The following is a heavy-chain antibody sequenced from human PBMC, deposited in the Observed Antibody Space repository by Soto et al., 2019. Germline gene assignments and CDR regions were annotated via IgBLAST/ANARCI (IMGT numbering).Heavy chain of an antibody. D-gene: IGHD3-22*01. CDR2: IYPGDSDT. CDR1: GYSFTSYW. Sequence: PGESLKISCKGSGYSFTSYWIGWVRQMPGKGLEWMGVIYPGDSDTTYRPSFQGQVTISVDKSISTAYLQWSRLKASDTAMYYCARGYYDSSGSGYFDLWGRGTLVTVSS. CDR3: ARGYYDSSGSGYFDL. J-gene: IGHJ2*01. V-gene: IGHV5-51*01.